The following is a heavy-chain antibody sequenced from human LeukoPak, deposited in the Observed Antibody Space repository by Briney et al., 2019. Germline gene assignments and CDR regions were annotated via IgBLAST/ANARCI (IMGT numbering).Heavy chain of an antibody. CDR3: ARDRPNNWFDP. CDR2: IHADGSGT. Sequence: GGSLRLSCAGSGFTFSRHWMHWVRQAPGKGLVWVSGIHADGSGTDYADFVKGRFTISRDNAKNMLHLDMNSLRADDTAVYYCARDRPNNWFDPWGQGTLVTVSS. V-gene: IGHV3-74*01. CDR1: GFTFSRHW. J-gene: IGHJ5*02.